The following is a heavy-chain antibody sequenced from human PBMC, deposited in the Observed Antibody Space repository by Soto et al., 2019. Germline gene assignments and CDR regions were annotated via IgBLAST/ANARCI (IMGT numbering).Heavy chain of an antibody. D-gene: IGHD2-2*01. CDR3: ARFRRGPAALFDKN. Sequence: PSETLSLTCAVYGGPFSGFYWSWIRQPPGKELEWIGEIDQSGTTNYNPSLKSRVTMSVDTSKNQFSLNLRSVTAADTATYYCARFRRGPAALFDKNRGQGTQVTVSS. CDR1: GGPFSGFY. CDR2: IDQSGTT. J-gene: IGHJ4*02. V-gene: IGHV4-34*01.